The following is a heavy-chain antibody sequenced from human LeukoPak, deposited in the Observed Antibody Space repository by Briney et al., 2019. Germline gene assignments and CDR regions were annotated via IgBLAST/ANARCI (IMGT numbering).Heavy chain of an antibody. CDR3: ARVELWSKVVDY. CDR2: IYYSGST. Sequence: SETLSLTCTVSGGSISSYYWSWIRQPPGKGLEWIGYIYYSGSTSYNPSLKSRVTISVDTSKNQFSLKLSSVTAADTAVYYCARVELWSKVVDYWGQGTLVTVSS. J-gene: IGHJ4*02. D-gene: IGHD5-18*01. CDR1: GGSISSYY. V-gene: IGHV4-59*01.